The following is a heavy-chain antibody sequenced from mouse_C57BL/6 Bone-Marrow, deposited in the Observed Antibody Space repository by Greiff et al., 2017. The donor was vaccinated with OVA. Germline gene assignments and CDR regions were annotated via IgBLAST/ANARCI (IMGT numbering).Heavy chain of an antibody. V-gene: IGHV5-6*01. CDR2: ISSGGSYT. CDR1: GFTFSSYG. CDR3: ARKGYYGSSRTWFAY. Sequence: EVKVVESGGDLVKPGGSLKLSCAASGFTFSSYGMSWVRQTPDKRLEWVATISSGGSYTYYPDSVKGRFTISRDNAKNTLYLQMSSLKSEDTAMYYCARKGYYGSSRTWFAYWGQGTLVTVSA. J-gene: IGHJ3*01. D-gene: IGHD1-1*01.